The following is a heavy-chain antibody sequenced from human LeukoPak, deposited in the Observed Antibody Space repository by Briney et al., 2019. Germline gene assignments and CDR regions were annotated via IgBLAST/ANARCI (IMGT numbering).Heavy chain of an antibody. Sequence: GGSLRLSCPASGFTFSSYAMHWVRQAPGKGLEWVAFIRYDGSNKYYSDSVKGRFTISRDNAKNSLYLQMNSLRAEDTAVYYCARELNEPEWAFDIWGQGTMVTVSS. CDR3: ARELNEPEWAFDI. CDR2: IRYDGSNK. CDR1: GFTFSSYA. J-gene: IGHJ3*02. V-gene: IGHV3-30*02. D-gene: IGHD3-3*01.